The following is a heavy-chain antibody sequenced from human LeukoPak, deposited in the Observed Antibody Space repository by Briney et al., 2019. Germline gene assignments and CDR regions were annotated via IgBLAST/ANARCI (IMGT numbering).Heavy chain of an antibody. Sequence: GGSLRLSCAASGFTFSSYWMHWVRQASGKGLVWVSRINSDGSSTSYADSVKGRFTISRDNAKNTLYLQMNSLRAEDTAVYYCARDRPINYYDSSGYLGYWGQGTLVTVSS. V-gene: IGHV3-74*01. CDR3: ARDRPINYYDSSGYLGY. CDR2: INSDGSST. CDR1: GFTFSSYW. D-gene: IGHD3-22*01. J-gene: IGHJ4*02.